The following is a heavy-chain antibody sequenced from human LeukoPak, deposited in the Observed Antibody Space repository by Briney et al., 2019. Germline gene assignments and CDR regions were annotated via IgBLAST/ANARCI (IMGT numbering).Heavy chain of an antibody. Sequence: PGGSLRLSRAASGFTFTSLPLHWVRQAPGKGLEWVAVSSNHGSDEYYADSVKGRFTVSSDNSKKTVYLQMDSLRAEDTAVYYCAMDYYDSNGYSRGWDYWGQGTLVTVSS. D-gene: IGHD3-22*01. CDR2: SSNHGSDE. J-gene: IGHJ4*02. CDR1: GFTFTSLP. V-gene: IGHV3-30*04. CDR3: AMDYYDSNGYSRGWDY.